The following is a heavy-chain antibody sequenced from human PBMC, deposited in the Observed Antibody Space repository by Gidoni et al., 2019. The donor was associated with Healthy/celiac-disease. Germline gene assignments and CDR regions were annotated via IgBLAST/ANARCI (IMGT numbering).Heavy chain of an antibody. CDR3: ARDPTYCGGDCLDSGAFDI. CDR2: INHSGST. J-gene: IGHJ3*02. V-gene: IGHV4-34*01. D-gene: IGHD2-21*02. CDR1: GGSFSCYY. Sequence: QVQLQQRGAGLLRPSEPLSLTCAVYGGSFSCYYWSWIRQPQGKGLEWFGEINHSGSTNYSPSLKCRVTISVDTSKHQFSLKLSSVTAADTAVYYCARDPTYCGGDCLDSGAFDIWGQGTMVTVSS.